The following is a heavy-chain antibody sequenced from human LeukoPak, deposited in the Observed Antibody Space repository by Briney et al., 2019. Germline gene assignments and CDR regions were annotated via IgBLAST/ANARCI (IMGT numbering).Heavy chain of an antibody. CDR2: ISSSSSYI. D-gene: IGHD5-18*01. Sequence: GGSLRLSCAASGFTFSSYSMNWVRQAPGKGLEWVLSISSSSSYIYYADSVKGRFTISRDNAKNSLYLQMNSLRAEDTAVYYCARAPSVQLWLLDYYYYGMDVWGQGTTVTVSS. CDR1: GFTFSSYS. CDR3: ARAPSVQLWLLDYYYYGMDV. J-gene: IGHJ6*02. V-gene: IGHV3-21*01.